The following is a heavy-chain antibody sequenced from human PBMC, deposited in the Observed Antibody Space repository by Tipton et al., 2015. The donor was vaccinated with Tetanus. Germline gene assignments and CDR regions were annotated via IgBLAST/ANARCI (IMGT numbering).Heavy chain of an antibody. CDR1: GGSISSGGYY. CDR3: ARGSGWADF. J-gene: IGHJ4*02. CDR2: ISPSGNT. V-gene: IGHV4-39*07. Sequence: TLSLTCSVSGGSISSGGYYWRWIRQPPGKGLEWIGEISPSGNTNYNPSLKSRVTISADTSRNQFSLTLSSVTAADTAVYYCARGSGWADFWGQGTQVTVSS. D-gene: IGHD6-19*01.